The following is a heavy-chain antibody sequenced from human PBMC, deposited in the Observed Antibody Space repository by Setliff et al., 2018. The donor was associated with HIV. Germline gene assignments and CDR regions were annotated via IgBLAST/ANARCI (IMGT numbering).Heavy chain of an antibody. J-gene: IGHJ4*02. D-gene: IGHD6-6*01. Sequence: PGGSLRLSCAASGFTFNSYSMNWVRQAPGKGLEWVSSISSSSSYIYYADSVRGRFTVSRDDAKRSLYLQMNSLRAEDTAVYYCARVESSNSWGNYYNHFDYWGQGTLVTVSS. V-gene: IGHV3-21*01. CDR3: ARVESSNSWGNYYNHFDY. CDR2: ISSSSSYI. CDR1: GFTFNSYS.